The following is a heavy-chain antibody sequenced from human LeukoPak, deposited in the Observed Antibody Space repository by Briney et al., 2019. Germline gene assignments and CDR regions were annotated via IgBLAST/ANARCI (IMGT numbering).Heavy chain of an antibody. CDR1: GFTFSDHY. Sequence: AGGSLRLSCAASGFTFSDHYIDWVRQAPGKGLEWVGRARNRANGYTTQYAASVKGRFTISRDDSENTVYLQMNSLRAEDTAVYYCARDAVSTGYCDYWGQGTLVTVSS. D-gene: IGHD2-8*02. CDR3: ARDAVSTGYCDY. V-gene: IGHV3-72*01. J-gene: IGHJ4*02. CDR2: ARNRANGYTT.